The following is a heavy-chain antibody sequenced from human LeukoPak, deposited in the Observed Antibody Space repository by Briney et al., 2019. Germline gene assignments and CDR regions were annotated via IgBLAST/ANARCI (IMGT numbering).Heavy chain of an antibody. CDR1: GFTFSSYA. V-gene: IGHV3-30-3*01. CDR3: ARGGYGGYYYYYGMDV. D-gene: IGHD4-23*01. J-gene: IGHJ6*02. CDR2: ISYDGSNK. Sequence: GRSLRLSCAASGFTFSSYAMHWVRQAPGKGLEWVAVISYDGSNKYYADSVKGRFTISRDNSKNTLYLQMNSLRAEDTAVYYCARGGYGGYYYYYGMDVWGQGTTVTVSS.